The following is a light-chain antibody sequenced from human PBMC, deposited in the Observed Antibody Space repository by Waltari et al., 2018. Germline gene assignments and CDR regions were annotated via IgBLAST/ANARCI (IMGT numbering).Light chain of an antibody. CDR1: NSDVGGYNS. Sequence: QSVLTQPASVSGSPGRSITISYTGANSDVGGYNSVSWYQQHPGRAPKLMIYAVSNRPSGVSNRLSGSKSGNTASLTISGLQAEDEADYYCSSYTNRRDVIFGGGTKLTVL. CDR2: AVS. CDR3: SSYTNRRDVI. J-gene: IGLJ2*01. V-gene: IGLV2-14*03.